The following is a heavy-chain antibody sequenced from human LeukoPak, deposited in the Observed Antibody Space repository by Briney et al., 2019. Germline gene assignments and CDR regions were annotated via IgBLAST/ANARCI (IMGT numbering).Heavy chain of an antibody. CDR1: GFTFSSYA. CDR3: ARDGGDHIYAFDI. Sequence: GGSLRLSCAASGFTFSSYAMHWVRQAPGKGLEYVSAISSNGGSTYYAKSVKGRFTISRDNSKNTLYLQMGSLRAEDMAVYYCARDGGDHIYAFDIWGQGTMVTISS. J-gene: IGHJ3*02. V-gene: IGHV3-64*01. CDR2: ISSNGGST. D-gene: IGHD2-21*02.